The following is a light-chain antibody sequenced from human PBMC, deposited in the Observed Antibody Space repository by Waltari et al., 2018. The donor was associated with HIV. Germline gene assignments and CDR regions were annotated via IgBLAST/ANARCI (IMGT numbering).Light chain of an antibody. CDR1: QSVLFSSNNKNH. J-gene: IGKJ2*01. V-gene: IGKV4-1*01. Sequence: DIVMTQSPASLAVSLGERATINCKSSQSVLFSSNNKNHLAWYQQKPGQPPRLLIYWASTREFGVPSRFSGSGSGTDFTLTINSLQPEDFATYYCQQSDSIPYTFGQG. CDR2: WAS. CDR3: QQSDSIPYT.